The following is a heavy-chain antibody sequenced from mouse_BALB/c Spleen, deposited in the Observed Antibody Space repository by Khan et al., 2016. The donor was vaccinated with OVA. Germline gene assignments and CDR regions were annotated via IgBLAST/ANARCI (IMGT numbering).Heavy chain of an antibody. CDR1: GYTFTSYW. Sequence: GTELARPGASVKLSCKASGYTFTSYWMQWVKQRLGQGLEWIGAIYPGDGNTRYTQKFKGKATLTADKSSSTAYMQLSSLASEDSAVYFCVRGGITTGYFDYWGQGTTLTVSS. D-gene: IGHD1-1*01. V-gene: IGHV1-87*01. CDR2: IYPGDGNT. J-gene: IGHJ2*01. CDR3: VRGGITTGYFDY.